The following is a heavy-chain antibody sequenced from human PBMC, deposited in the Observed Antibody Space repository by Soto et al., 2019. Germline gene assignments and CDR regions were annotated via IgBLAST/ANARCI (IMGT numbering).Heavy chain of an antibody. D-gene: IGHD2-2*01. CDR3: ARVGMRLIPADLGGGYHFQGLDV. J-gene: IGHJ6*02. V-gene: IGHV1-69*01. Sequence: QVQLVQSAAEVKETGSSVKISCKASGVTFINYSFSWMRQAPGQGLEWIGGIVPMSGGPNSADKFHDRLTITADRSTGTVTMQLSKLTSDDTAVYYCARVGMRLIPADLGGGYHFQGLDVWGQGTKVTVS. CDR2: IVPMSGGP. CDR1: GVTFINYS.